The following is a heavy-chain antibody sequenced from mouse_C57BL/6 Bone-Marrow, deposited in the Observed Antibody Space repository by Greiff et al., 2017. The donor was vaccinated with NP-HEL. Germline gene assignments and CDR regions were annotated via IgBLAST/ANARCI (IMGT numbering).Heavy chain of an antibody. V-gene: IGHV10-1*01. Sequence: DVKLVESGGGLVQPKGSLKLSCAASGFSFNTYAMNWVRQAPGKGLEWVARIRSKSNNYATYYADSVKDRFTISRDDSESMLYLQMNNLKTEDTAMYYCVREGKEDYYDYYYAMDYWGQGTSVTVSS. D-gene: IGHD2-4*01. CDR1: GFSFNTYA. CDR3: VREGKEDYYDYYYAMDY. CDR2: IRSKSNNYAT. J-gene: IGHJ4*01.